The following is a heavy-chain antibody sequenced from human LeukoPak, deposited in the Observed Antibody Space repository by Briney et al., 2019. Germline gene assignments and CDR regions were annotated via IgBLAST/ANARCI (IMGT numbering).Heavy chain of an antibody. CDR3: ARAGGGDFDY. J-gene: IGHJ4*02. D-gene: IGHD3-10*01. V-gene: IGHV3-7*01. Sequence: GGSLRLSCAASGFTFSNYWMSWVRQAPGKGLEWVANIKQDGSEKYYVDSVKGRFTISRDNAKNSLYLQMNSLRAEDTAVYYCARAGGGDFDYWGQGTLVTVSS. CDR2: IKQDGSEK. CDR1: GFTFSNYW.